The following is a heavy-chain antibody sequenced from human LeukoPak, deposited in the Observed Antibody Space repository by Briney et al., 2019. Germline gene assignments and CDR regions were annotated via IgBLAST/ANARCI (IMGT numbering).Heavy chain of an antibody. CDR1: GGSISSYY. V-gene: IGHV4-4*07. CDR2: IYTSGST. D-gene: IGHD3-10*01. CDR3: ARLIVTMGRGVTTFPDY. J-gene: IGHJ4*02. Sequence: KPSETLSLTCTVSGGSISSYYWSWIRQPAGKGLEWIGRIYTSGSTNYNPSLKSRVTMSVDTSKNQFSLKLSSVTAADTAVYYCARLIVTMGRGVTTFPDYWGQGTLVTVSS.